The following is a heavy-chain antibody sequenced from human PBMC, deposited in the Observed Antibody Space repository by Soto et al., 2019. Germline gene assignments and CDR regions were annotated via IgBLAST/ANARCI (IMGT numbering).Heavy chain of an antibody. V-gene: IGHV3-30*18. J-gene: IGHJ4*02. CDR1: GFTFSNYG. CDR3: AKGFGWNYLDY. Sequence: QVQLVESGGGVVQPGRSLRLSCAASGFTFSNYGLHWVRQAPGKGVEWVALISYDGTDKYYADSVKGRFTISRDNSKNTLSLQMNSLRTEDTAVYYCAKGFGWNYLDYWGQGTLVTVSS. CDR2: ISYDGTDK. D-gene: IGHD1-1*01.